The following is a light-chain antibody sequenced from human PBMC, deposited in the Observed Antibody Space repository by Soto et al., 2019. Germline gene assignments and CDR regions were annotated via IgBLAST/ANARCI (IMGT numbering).Light chain of an antibody. J-gene: IGKJ2*01. CDR3: QQYHIRPYT. V-gene: IGKV3D-15*01. CDR1: QSVGSD. Sequence: ELVMTQSPVTLSVSPGERVTLSCRASQSVGSDLAWYQQKPGQAPRLLIHGASTRANDIPFRFSGSGSGTEFTLTISRLQSEDFAVYYCQQYHIRPYTFGQGTQLEIK. CDR2: GAS.